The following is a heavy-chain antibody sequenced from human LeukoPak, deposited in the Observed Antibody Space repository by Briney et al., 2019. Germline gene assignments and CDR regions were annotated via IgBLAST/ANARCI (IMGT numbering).Heavy chain of an antibody. V-gene: IGHV3-33*01. J-gene: IGHJ4*02. CDR2: IWYDGSNK. Sequence: QPGGSLRLSCAASGFTFTSYGMHWVRQAPGKGLEWVAVIWYDGSNKYYADSVKGRFTISRDNSKNTLYLQMNSLRAEDTAMYYCARDYYGSGSYYNAMGYWGQGTLVTVSS. CDR1: GFTFTSYG. D-gene: IGHD3-10*01. CDR3: ARDYYGSGSYYNAMGY.